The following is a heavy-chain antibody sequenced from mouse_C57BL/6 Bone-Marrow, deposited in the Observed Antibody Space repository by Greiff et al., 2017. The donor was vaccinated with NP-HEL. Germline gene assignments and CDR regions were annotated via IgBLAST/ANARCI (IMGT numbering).Heavy chain of an antibody. J-gene: IGHJ3*01. V-gene: IGHV3-6*01. CDR2: ISYDGSN. CDR3: ARGGAITTVEGFAY. CDR1: GYSITSGYY. Sequence: EVQLVESGPGLVKPSQSLSLTCSVTGYSITSGYYWNWIRQFPGNKLEWMGYISYDGSNNYNPSLKNRISITRDTSKNQFFLKLNSVTTEDTATYYCARGGAITTVEGFAYWGQGTLVTVSA. D-gene: IGHD1-1*01.